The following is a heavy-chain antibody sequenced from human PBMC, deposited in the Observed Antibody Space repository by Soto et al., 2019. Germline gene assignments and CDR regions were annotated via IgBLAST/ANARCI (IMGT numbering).Heavy chain of an antibody. D-gene: IGHD3-22*01. CDR2: MNPNSGNT. CDR1: GYTFTSYD. Sequence: ASVKVASKASGYTFTSYDINWVRQATGQGLEWMGWMNPNSGNTGYAQKFQGRVTMTRNTSISTAYMELSSLRSEDTAVYYCARGLHTYYYDSSGYPLDYWGQGTLVTVSS. CDR3: ARGLHTYYYDSSGYPLDY. V-gene: IGHV1-8*01. J-gene: IGHJ4*02.